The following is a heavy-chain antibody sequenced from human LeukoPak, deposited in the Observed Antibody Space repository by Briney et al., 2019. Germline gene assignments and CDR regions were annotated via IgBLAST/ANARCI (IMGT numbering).Heavy chain of an antibody. V-gene: IGHV3-23*01. D-gene: IGHD6-19*01. J-gene: IGHJ4*02. CDR3: AKPYSGWTSFDY. Sequence: GGSLRLSCEASGFTFRSYAMSWVRQAPGKGLEWVSAISGSGRNTYYADSVKGRSTISRDDSKNTLYLQMNSLRVEDTAVYYCAKPYSGWTSFDYWGQGTLVTVSS. CDR2: ISGSGRNT. CDR1: GFTFRSYA.